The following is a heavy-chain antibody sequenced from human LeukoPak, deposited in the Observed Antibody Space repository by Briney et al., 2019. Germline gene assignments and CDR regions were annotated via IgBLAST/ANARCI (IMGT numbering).Heavy chain of an antibody. CDR3: ARGRGLQLMIFDY. V-gene: IGHV4-59*01. J-gene: IGHJ4*02. Sequence: KPSETLSLTCTVSGGSISGYYWSWIRQPPGKGLEWIGYIHYSGSTNYNPSLKSRLTISVDTSKNQFSLKMNSVTAADTAVYYCARGRGLQLMIFDYGGQGTRVTVSS. CDR2: IHYSGST. CDR1: GGSISGYY. D-gene: IGHD5-24*01.